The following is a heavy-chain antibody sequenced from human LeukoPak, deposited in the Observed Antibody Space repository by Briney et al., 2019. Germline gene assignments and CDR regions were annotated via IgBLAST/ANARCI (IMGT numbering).Heavy chain of an antibody. D-gene: IGHD1-26*01. Sequence: ASVKVSCKASGGTFSSYAISWVRQAPGQGLEWMGWINAGNGNTKYSQKFQGRVTITRDTSASTAYMELSSLRSEDTAVYYCAKPDSGSYGGWFDPWGQGTLVTVSS. CDR1: GGTFSSYA. V-gene: IGHV1-3*01. CDR3: AKPDSGSYGGWFDP. CDR2: INAGNGNT. J-gene: IGHJ5*02.